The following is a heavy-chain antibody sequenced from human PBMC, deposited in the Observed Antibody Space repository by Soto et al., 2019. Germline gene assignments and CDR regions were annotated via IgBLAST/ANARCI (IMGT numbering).Heavy chain of an antibody. CDR1: GGTFSSYA. D-gene: IGHD5-18*01. V-gene: IGHV1-69*01. CDR3: ARDRGGYSYGYLGWFDP. Sequence: QVQLVQSGAEVKKPGSSVKFSCKASGGTFSSYAISWVRQAPGQGLEWMGGIIPIFGTANYAQKFQGRVTITADESTSTAYMELSSLRSEDTAVYYCARDRGGYSYGYLGWFDPWGQGTLVTVSS. J-gene: IGHJ5*02. CDR2: IIPIFGTA.